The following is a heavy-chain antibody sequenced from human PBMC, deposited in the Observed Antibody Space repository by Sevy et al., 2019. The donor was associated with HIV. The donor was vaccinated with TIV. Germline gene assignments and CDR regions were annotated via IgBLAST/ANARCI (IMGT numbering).Heavy chain of an antibody. CDR3: ARVLFINYYNRRMAAAHYFDF. V-gene: IGHV1-18*01. J-gene: IGHJ4*02. Sequence: ASVKVSCKASGYTFSVYGFSWVRQAPGQGLEWMGWISSYNGNTNYAQKFQDRVNMTTDTSTSTAYMELRSLRSDDTAICFCARVLFINYYNRRMAAAHYFDFWGQGTLVTVSS. CDR2: ISSYNGNT. D-gene: IGHD6-13*01. CDR1: GYTFSVYG.